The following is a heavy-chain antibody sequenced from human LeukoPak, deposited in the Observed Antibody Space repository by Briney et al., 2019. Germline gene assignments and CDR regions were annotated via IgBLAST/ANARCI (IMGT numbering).Heavy chain of an antibody. Sequence: GGSLRLSCAASGFTFSGYDMSWVRQAPGKGLEWVSAISGSGGSTYYADSVKGRFTISRDNSKNTLYLQMNSLRAEGTAVYYCVKDSVFYYDSSVSNLDYWGQGTLVTVSS. J-gene: IGHJ4*02. CDR1: GFTFSGYD. CDR3: VKDSVFYYDSSVSNLDY. V-gene: IGHV3-23*01. D-gene: IGHD3-22*01. CDR2: ISGSGGST.